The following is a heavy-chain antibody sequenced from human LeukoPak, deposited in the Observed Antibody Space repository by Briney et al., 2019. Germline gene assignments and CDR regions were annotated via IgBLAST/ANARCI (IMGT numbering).Heavy chain of an antibody. V-gene: IGHV3-48*02. D-gene: IGHD3-10*01. CDR2: ITSSGII. CDR1: GFDFSSYG. Sequence: GGSLRLSCAASGFDFSSYGMSWVRQAPGKGLEWVSYITSSGIIYYADSVKGRFTISRDNAKNSLFLQMNSLRDEDTAVYYCARRTRSSESHSFDHWGQGTLVTVSS. CDR3: ARRTRSSESHSFDH. J-gene: IGHJ4*02.